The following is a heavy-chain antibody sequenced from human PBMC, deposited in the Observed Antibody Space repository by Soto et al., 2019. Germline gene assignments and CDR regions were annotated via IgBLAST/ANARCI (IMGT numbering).Heavy chain of an antibody. CDR1: GFTFSRYT. CDR2: ISYDGSNK. D-gene: IGHD3-10*01. J-gene: IGHJ4*02. V-gene: IGHV3-30-3*01. CDR3: ARDYYGSRGRLFDY. Sequence: QVQLVESGGGVVQPGRSLRLSCAASGFTFSRYTMHWVRQAPGKGLEWVAVISYDGSNKYYADSVKGRFTISRDNSRNTLYLQMNSLRAEDTAVYYCARDYYGSRGRLFDYWGQGTLVTVSS.